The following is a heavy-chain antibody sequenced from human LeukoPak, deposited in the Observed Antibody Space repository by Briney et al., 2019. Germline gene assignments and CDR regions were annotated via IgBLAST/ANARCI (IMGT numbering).Heavy chain of an antibody. J-gene: IGHJ4*02. Sequence: SETLSLTCTVSGGSISSYYWSWIRQPPGKGLEWIGYIYYSGSTNYNPSLKSRVTISVDTSKNQFSLKLSSVTAADTAVYYCARVTYWSGFDYWGQGTLVTVSS. CDR2: IYYSGST. CDR1: GGSISSYY. V-gene: IGHV4-59*01. CDR3: ARVTYWSGFDY. D-gene: IGHD3-3*01.